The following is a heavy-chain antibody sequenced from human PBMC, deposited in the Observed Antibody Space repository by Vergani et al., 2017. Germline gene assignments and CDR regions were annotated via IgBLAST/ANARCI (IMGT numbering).Heavy chain of an antibody. V-gene: IGHV3-9*01. CDR2: INWNSDSI. D-gene: IGHD6-13*01. Sequence: EVQLVESGGGLEQPGRFLRLFCAASGFTFDDYAMHWVRQAPGKGLEWVSGINWNSDSIAYADSVKGRFTISRDNAKNTLYLQMNSLRAEDTALYYCVKDIAESGNYWYFDLWGRGTLVTVSS. J-gene: IGHJ2*01. CDR3: VKDIAESGNYWYFDL. CDR1: GFTFDDYA.